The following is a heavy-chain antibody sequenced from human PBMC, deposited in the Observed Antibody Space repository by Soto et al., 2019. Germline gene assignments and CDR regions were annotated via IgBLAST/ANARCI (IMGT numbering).Heavy chain of an antibody. J-gene: IGHJ5*02. CDR2: IYHSGRT. V-gene: IGHV4-30-2*01. Sequence: SETRSLTCAISGGSISSGGYSWSWIRQPPGKGLEWIGYIYHSGRTFYNPSLKSRVTISLDRSKNQFSLKLSSVTAADTAVYFCARVPTPWGQGTLVTVSS. CDR3: ARVPTP. CDR1: GGSISSGGYS.